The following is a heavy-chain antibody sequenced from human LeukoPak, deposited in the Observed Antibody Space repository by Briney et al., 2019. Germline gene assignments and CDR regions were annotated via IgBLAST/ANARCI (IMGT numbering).Heavy chain of an antibody. V-gene: IGHV3-21*01. CDR3: ARAQLMGNYFDY. Sequence: GGSLRLSCAASGFTFCSYSMNWVRQAPGKGLEWVSSISSSSSYIYYADSVKGRFTISRDNAKNSLYLQMNSLRAEDTAVYYCARAQLMGNYFDYWGQGTLVTVSS. CDR1: GFTFCSYS. J-gene: IGHJ4*02. CDR2: ISSSSSYI. D-gene: IGHD2-8*01.